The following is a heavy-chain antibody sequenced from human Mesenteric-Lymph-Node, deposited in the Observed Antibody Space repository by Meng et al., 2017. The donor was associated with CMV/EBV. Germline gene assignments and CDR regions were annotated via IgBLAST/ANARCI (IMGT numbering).Heavy chain of an antibody. J-gene: IGHJ4*02. Sequence: SCKGSGYSFPTYWIGWVRQMPGKGLEWMGIIYPGDSDTRYSPSFQGQVTISADKSISTAYLQWNSLKASDTAMYYCARRIAAAGQFDYWGQGTLVTVSS. V-gene: IGHV5-51*01. CDR1: GYSFPTYW. D-gene: IGHD6-13*01. CDR3: ARRIAAAGQFDY. CDR2: IYPGDSDT.